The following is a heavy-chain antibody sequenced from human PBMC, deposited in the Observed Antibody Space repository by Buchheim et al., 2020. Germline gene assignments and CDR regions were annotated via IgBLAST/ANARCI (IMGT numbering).Heavy chain of an antibody. J-gene: IGHJ6*02. CDR3: AKEKVYGMDV. CDR2: IFYSGNA. CDR1: GGSIKSGSYY. V-gene: IGHV4-61*01. Sequence: QVQLQESGPGLVKPSETLSLTCTVSGGSIKSGSYYWSWIRQSPGKGLEWIGYIFYSGNANYNPSLKSLVTMSVDTSKNQFSLKLGSVTAADTAVYYCAKEKVYGMDVWGQGTT.